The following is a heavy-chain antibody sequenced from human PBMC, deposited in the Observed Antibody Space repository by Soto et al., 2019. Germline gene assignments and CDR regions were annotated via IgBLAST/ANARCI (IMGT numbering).Heavy chain of an antibody. CDR3: ARRTGYCSSTSCYELDY. CDR1: GGSISSSSYY. Sequence: SETLSLTCTVSGGSISSSSYYWGWIRQPPGKGLEWIGSIYYSGSTYYNPSLKSRVTISVDTSKNQFSLKLSSVTAADTAVYYCARRTGYCSSTSCYELDYWGQGTLVTVS. J-gene: IGHJ4*02. D-gene: IGHD2-2*01. V-gene: IGHV4-39*01. CDR2: IYYSGST.